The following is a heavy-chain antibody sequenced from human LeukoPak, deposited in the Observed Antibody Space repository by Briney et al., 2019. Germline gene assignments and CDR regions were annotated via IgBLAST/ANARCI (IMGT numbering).Heavy chain of an antibody. J-gene: IGHJ6*02. D-gene: IGHD2/OR15-2a*01. CDR2: INPNSGAT. Sequence: ASVRVSCKASGYTFTAYYMHWVRQAPGQGLEWMGWINPNSGATNYAQNFQGRVTMTADTSINTAYLDLSRLRSDDSAVYYCARDPIVQAGYYYGMDVWGQGTTVTVSS. CDR3: ARDPIVQAGYYYGMDV. V-gene: IGHV1-2*02. CDR1: GYTFTAYY.